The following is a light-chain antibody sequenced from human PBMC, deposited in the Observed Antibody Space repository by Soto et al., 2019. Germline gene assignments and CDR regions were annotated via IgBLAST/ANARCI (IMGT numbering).Light chain of an antibody. CDR1: QSISSY. V-gene: IGKV1-39*01. CDR2: AAS. Sequence: DIQMTQSPSSLSASVGDRVTITCRASQSISSYLNWYQQKPVKAPKLLIYAASSLQSGVPSRFSGSGSGTDFTLTISSLQPEDFATYYCQQSYSTPPYTFGQGTNLEIK. CDR3: QQSYSTPPYT. J-gene: IGKJ2*01.